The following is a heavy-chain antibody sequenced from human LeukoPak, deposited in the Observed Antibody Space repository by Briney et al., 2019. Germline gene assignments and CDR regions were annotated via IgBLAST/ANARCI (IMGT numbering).Heavy chain of an antibody. CDR1: GFTFSSYA. CDR3: ASRMVRGVTEEY. V-gene: IGHV3-30-3*01. D-gene: IGHD3-10*01. Sequence: GRSLRLSCAASGFTFSSYAMHWVRQAPGKGLEWVAVISYDGSNKYYADSVKGRFTISRDNSKNTLYLQMNSLRAEDTAVYYCASRMVRGVTEEYWGQGTLVTVSS. J-gene: IGHJ4*02. CDR2: ISYDGSNK.